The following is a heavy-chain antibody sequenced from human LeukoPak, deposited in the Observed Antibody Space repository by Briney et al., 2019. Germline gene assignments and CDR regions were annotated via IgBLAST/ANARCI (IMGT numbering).Heavy chain of an antibody. D-gene: IGHD3-10*01. Sequence: ASVKVSCKASGYTFTSYDINWVRRATGQGLEWMGWMDPNSGNTGYAQKFQGRVTMTRNTSISTAYMELSSLRSEDTAVYYCAKYRRVRGHPLDYWGQGTLVTVSS. CDR3: AKYRRVRGHPLDY. J-gene: IGHJ4*02. CDR2: MDPNSGNT. CDR1: GYTFTSYD. V-gene: IGHV1-8*01.